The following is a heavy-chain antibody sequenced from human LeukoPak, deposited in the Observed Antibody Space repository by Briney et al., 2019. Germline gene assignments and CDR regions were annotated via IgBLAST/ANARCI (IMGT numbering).Heavy chain of an antibody. CDR3: ATKAVGGYYGDDAFDI. V-gene: IGHV1-69*01. D-gene: IGHD3-10*01. J-gene: IGHJ3*02. CDR1: GGTFSSYA. Sequence: SVKVSCKASGGTFSSYAISWVRQAPGQGLEWMGGIIPKFGTATYAQKFQGRVTITAVESTSTAYMQLSSLRSEDTAVYYCATKAVGGYYGDDAFDIWGQGTMVTVSS. CDR2: IIPKFGTA.